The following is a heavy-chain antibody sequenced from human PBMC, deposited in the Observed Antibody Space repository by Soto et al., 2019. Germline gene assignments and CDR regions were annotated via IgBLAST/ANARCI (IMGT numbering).Heavy chain of an antibody. Sequence: RGSLLLACASSVFTFSIYAMNWVHQAPGKGLDWVSDIRVSGGSTYYADSVKGRFTISRDNSKNTLYLQMNSLRAEDTAVYYCAKEGDRYYYYYGMDVWGQGTPFTVSS. J-gene: IGHJ6*02. CDR1: VFTFSIYA. D-gene: IGHD2-21*02. V-gene: IGHV3-23*01. CDR3: AKEGDRYYYYYGMDV. CDR2: IRVSGGST.